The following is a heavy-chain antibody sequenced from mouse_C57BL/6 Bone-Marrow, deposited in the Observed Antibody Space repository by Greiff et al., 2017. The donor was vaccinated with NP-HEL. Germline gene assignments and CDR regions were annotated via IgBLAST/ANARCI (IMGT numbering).Heavy chain of an antibody. Sequence: VQLKESGGGLVQPKGSLKLSCAASGFSFNTYAMNWVRQAPGKGLEWVARIRSKSNNYATYYADSVKDRFTISSDDSESMLYLQMNNLKTEETAMYYGGRQSYGSSAYFDYWGQGTTLTVSS. CDR3: GRQSYGSSAYFDY. V-gene: IGHV10-1*01. CDR1: GFSFNTYA. J-gene: IGHJ2*01. CDR2: IRSKSNNYAT. D-gene: IGHD1-1*01.